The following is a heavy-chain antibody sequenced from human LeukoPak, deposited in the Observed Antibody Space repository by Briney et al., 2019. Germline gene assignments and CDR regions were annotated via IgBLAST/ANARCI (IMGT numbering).Heavy chain of an antibody. CDR1: GGSFSGYY. CDR3: ARTYSGSYYYYYYMDV. Sequence: NSSETLSLACAVYGGSFSGYYWSWIRQPPGKGLEWIGEINHSGSTNYNPSLKSRVTISVDTSKNQFSLKLSSVTAADTAVYYCARTYSGSYYYYYYMDVWGKGTTVTISS. CDR2: INHSGST. J-gene: IGHJ6*03. V-gene: IGHV4-34*01. D-gene: IGHD1-26*01.